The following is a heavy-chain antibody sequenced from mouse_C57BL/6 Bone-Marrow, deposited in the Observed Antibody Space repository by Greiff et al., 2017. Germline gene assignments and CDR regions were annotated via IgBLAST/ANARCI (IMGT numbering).Heavy chain of an antibody. CDR2: IDPRDGST. D-gene: IGHD1-1*01. J-gene: IGHJ1*03. CDR1: GYTFTSYD. Sequence: QVQLQQSGPELVKPGASVKLSCKASGYTFTSYDINWVKQRPGQGLEWIGWIDPRDGSTKYNEKFKGKATLTVDTSSSTAYMELHSLTSEDSAVYFCARLEFDGSGEDWYFDVRGTGNTVTVTS. V-gene: IGHV1-85*01. CDR3: ARLEFDGSGEDWYFDV.